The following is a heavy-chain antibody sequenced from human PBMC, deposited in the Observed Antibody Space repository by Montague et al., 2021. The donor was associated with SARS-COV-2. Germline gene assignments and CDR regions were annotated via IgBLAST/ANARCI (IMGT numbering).Heavy chain of an antibody. CDR2: IQQDGSKK. D-gene: IGHD3-3*01. J-gene: IGHJ4*02. CDR1: GFTFSNYW. CDR3: ARDLSGSECLNYFVY. Sequence: SLRLSCAASGFTFSNYWMSWVRQAPGKGLEWVANIQQDGSKKYYVDSVKGRFTISRDNAKKSLYLQMNSLRAEDTAVYYCARDLSGSECLNYFVYWGQGTLVTVSS. V-gene: IGHV3-7*01.